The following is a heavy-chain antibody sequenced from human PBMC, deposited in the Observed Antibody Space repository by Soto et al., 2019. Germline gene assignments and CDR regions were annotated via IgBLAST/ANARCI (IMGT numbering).Heavy chain of an antibody. V-gene: IGHV1-58*01. Sequence: QMQLVQSGPEVKKPGTSVKVSCKASGFTFTSSAVQWVRQARGQRLEWIGWIVVGSGNTNYAQKFQERVTITRDMSTSTAYMELSSLRSEDTAVYYCAAVATLGYYYGMDVWGQGTTVTVSS. CDR3: AAVATLGYYYGMDV. CDR2: IVVGSGNT. D-gene: IGHD1-26*01. J-gene: IGHJ6*02. CDR1: GFTFTSSA.